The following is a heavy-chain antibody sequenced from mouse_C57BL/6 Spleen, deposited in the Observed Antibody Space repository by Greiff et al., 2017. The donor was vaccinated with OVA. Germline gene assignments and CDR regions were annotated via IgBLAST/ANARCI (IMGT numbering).Heavy chain of an antibody. CDR3: ARADYGYYRFAY. CDR2: IDPKDGGT. CDR1: GFTFTDYY. D-gene: IGHD2-1*01. V-gene: IGHV14-2*01. Sequence: EVQLQQSGAELVKPGASVKLSCTASGFTFTDYYMHWVKQRPEQGLEWIGRIDPKDGGTKYDQKFKGKATITVDTSSNTAYLQLSSLTSEDSAVYYCARADYGYYRFAYWGQGTLVTVSA. J-gene: IGHJ3*01.